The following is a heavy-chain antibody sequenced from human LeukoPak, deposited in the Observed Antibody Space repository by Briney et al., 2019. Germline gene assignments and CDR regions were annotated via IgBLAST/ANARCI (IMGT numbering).Heavy chain of an antibody. Sequence: HTGGSLRLSCVASGLNFDDSAMHWVRQAPGKGLEWVSLISADGGSTFSADSVKGRFTISRDNAKNSLYLQMNSLRAEDTAVYYCARDKKTDDYGDYWPWVVDDWGQGTLVTVSS. V-gene: IGHV3-43*02. CDR2: ISADGGST. D-gene: IGHD4-17*01. CDR3: ARDKKTDDYGDYWPWVVDD. J-gene: IGHJ4*02. CDR1: GLNFDDSA.